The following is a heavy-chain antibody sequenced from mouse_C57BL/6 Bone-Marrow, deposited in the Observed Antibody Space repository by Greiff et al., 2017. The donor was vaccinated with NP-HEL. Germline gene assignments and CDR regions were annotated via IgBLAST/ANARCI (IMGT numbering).Heavy chain of an antibody. CDR3: ARPIIDCCGMDY. J-gene: IGHJ4*01. CDR2: ISNGGGST. CDR1: GFTFSDYY. V-gene: IGHV5-12*01. Sequence: EVQLVESGGDLVKPGGSLKLSCAASGFTFSDYYMYWVRQTPEKRLEWVAYISNGGGSTYYPDTVQGRFTISRDNAKNTLYLQMSRLKSEDTAMYYYARPIIDCCGMDYWGQGTLVTVSS. D-gene: IGHD1-2*01.